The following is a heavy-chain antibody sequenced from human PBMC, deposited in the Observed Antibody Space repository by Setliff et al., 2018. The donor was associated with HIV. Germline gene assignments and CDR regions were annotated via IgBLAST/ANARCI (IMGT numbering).Heavy chain of an antibody. CDR2: IHPSGGST. CDR3: ARVRYCSGGSCYGGEYWSDP. D-gene: IGHD2-15*01. Sequence: WASVKVSCKASGYTFTSYYIHWVRQAPGQGLEWMGVIHPSGGSTSYAQSFQDRVTMTRDTSTSTVYMELSSLRSEDTAVYYRARVRYCSGGSCYGGEYWSDPWGQGTLVTVSS. V-gene: IGHV1-46*01. CDR1: GYTFTSYY. J-gene: IGHJ5*02.